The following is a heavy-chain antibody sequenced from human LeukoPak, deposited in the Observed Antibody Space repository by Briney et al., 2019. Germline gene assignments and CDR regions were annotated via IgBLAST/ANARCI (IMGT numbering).Heavy chain of an antibody. J-gene: IGHJ4*02. CDR3: ARSNYYDSSGYYYVAGPFDY. CDR2: ISYDGSNK. Sequence: PGRSLRLSCAASGFTFSGYAMHWVRQAPGKGLEWVAVISYDGSNKYYADSVKGRFTISRDNSKNTLYLQMNSLRAEDTAVYYCARSNYYDSSGYYYVAGPFDYWGQGTLVTVSS. CDR1: GFTFSGYA. V-gene: IGHV3-30*01. D-gene: IGHD3-22*01.